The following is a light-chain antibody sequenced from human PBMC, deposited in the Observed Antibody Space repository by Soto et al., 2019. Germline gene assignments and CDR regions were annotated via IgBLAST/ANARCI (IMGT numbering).Light chain of an antibody. J-gene: IGLJ1*01. CDR2: NTN. CDR3: PLYVGDGFFV. CDR1: SGSVSTSYY. Sequence: QTVVTQEPSFSVSPGGTVTLTCGLSSGSVSTSYYPSWYQQTPGQAPRTLIYNTNTRSSGVPDRFSGSILGNKAALTITGAQADDESDYYCPLYVGDGFFVFGTGTKLTVL. V-gene: IGLV8-61*01.